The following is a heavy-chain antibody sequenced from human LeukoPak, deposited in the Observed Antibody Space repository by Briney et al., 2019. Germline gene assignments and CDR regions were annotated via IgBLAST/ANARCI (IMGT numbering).Heavy chain of an antibody. D-gene: IGHD5-18*01. V-gene: IGHV3-23*01. J-gene: IGHJ4*02. CDR2: ISGSGTST. CDR3: AKDHTAHRGY. Sequence: GGSLRLSCAASGFIFSSYAMTWVRQAPGKGLEWISAISGSGTSTYYADSVKGRFTISRDNSRNTLYLQMNSLRAEDTAVYYCAKDHTAHRGYWGQGTLVTVSS. CDR1: GFIFSSYA.